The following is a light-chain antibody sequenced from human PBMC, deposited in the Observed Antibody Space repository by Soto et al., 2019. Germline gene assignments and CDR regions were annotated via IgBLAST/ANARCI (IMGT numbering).Light chain of an antibody. CDR3: QQRSNWPRFT. CDR2: DAS. Sequence: EIVLTQSPATLSLSPGERATLSCRASQSVSSYLAWYQQKPGQAPRLLIYDASNRATGIPARFSGSGSGTDFTLPIRSLEPEDFAVYYCQQRSNWPRFTFGPGTKVDIK. CDR1: QSVSSY. V-gene: IGKV3-11*01. J-gene: IGKJ3*01.